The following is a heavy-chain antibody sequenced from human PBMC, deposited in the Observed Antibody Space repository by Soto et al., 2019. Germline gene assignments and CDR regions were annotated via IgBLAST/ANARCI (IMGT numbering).Heavy chain of an antibody. Sequence: GGSLRLSCAASGFTFSSYSMNWVRQAPGKGLEWVSYISSSSSTIYYADSVKGRFTISRDNAKNSLYLQMNSLRAEDTAVYYCARKMNSRTARPHGYYMDVWGKGTTVTVSS. V-gene: IGHV3-48*01. J-gene: IGHJ6*03. D-gene: IGHD6-6*01. CDR3: ARKMNSRTARPHGYYMDV. CDR1: GFTFSSYS. CDR2: ISSSSSTI.